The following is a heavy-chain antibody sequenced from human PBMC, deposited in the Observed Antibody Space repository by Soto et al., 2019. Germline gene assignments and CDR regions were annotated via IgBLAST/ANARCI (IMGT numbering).Heavy chain of an antibody. CDR2: IYHSGST. CDR1: GGSISSGGYS. V-gene: IGHV4-30-2*01. CDR3: ARERGRHGMDV. Sequence: SETLSLTCAVSGGSISSGGYSWSWIRQPPGKGLEWIGYIYHSGSTYYNPSLKSRVTISVDTSKNQFSLKLSSVTAADTAVYYCARERGRHGMDVWGQGTTVTVSS. J-gene: IGHJ6*02.